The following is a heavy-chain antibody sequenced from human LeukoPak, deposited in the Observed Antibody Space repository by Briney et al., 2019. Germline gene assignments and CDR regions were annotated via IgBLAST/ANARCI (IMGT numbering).Heavy chain of an antibody. CDR1: GFTFSSYG. V-gene: IGHV3-30*02. CDR2: IRYDGSNK. J-gene: IGHJ4*02. CDR3: AKDRVSGLIILMRTANEF. Sequence: GGSLRLSCAASGFTFSSYGMHWVRQAPGKGLEWVAFIRYDGSNKYYADSVKGRFTISRDNSKNTLYLQMSSLRAEDTAVYYCAKDRVSGLIILMRTANEFWGQGTLVTVSS. D-gene: IGHD2-8*01.